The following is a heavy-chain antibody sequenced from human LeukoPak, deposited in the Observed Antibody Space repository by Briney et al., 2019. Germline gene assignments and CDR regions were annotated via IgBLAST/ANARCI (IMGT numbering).Heavy chain of an antibody. D-gene: IGHD6-19*01. Sequence: PSQTLPLTCSFCVGSISSGGYYWRWIRQHPGKGLEWIGYISYSGSTSYNPSLKSRVTISVDTSKNQSSLRLSSVTAADTAVYYCARGVAVWGQGDLVTVSS. CDR3: ARGVAV. CDR2: ISYSGST. CDR1: VGSISSGGYY. J-gene: IGHJ4*02. V-gene: IGHV4-31*03.